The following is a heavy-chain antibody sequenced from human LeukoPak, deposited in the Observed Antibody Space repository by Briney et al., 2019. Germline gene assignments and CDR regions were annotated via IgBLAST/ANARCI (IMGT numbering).Heavy chain of an antibody. Sequence: GGSLRLSCTASGFIFGDDGWSWFRLAPGKGLEWICLIRKKAYGETTEYAASVRGRFTISRDDAKSIAYLRMNSLKTEDTALYYCVRGLHDYGDSNYYFDQWGQGTLVTVSS. V-gene: IGHV3-49*03. J-gene: IGHJ4*02. D-gene: IGHD4-17*01. CDR1: GFIFGDDG. CDR2: IRKKAYGETT. CDR3: VRGLHDYGDSNYYFDQ.